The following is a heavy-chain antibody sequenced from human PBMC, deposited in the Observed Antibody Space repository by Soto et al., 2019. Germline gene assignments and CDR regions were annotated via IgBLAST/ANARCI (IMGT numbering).Heavy chain of an antibody. CDR1: GYTFTGYY. J-gene: IGHJ6*02. CDR2: INPNSGGT. V-gene: IGHV1-2*02. CDR3: ARTRGYYYGMDV. Sequence: GASVKVSCKASGYTFTGYYMHWVRQAPGQGLEWMGWINPNSGGTNYAQKFQGRVTMTRDTSTSTVYMELSSLRSEDTAVYYCARTRGYYYGMDVWGQGTTVTVSS.